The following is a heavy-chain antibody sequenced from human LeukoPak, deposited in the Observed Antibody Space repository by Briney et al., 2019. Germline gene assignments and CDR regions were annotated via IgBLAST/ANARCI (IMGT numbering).Heavy chain of an antibody. CDR1: GGSISSYY. J-gene: IGHJ5*02. D-gene: IGHD3-10*01. CDR2: IHYSGST. Sequence: TTSETLSLTCTVSGGSISSYYWSWIRQPPGKGLEGIAYIHYSGSTNYNPSLKSRVTISVDTSKNQFSLKLNSVTAADTAVYYCARDRHGSGSAHSFDPWGQGTLVTVSS. CDR3: ARDRHGSGSAHSFDP. V-gene: IGHV4-59*01.